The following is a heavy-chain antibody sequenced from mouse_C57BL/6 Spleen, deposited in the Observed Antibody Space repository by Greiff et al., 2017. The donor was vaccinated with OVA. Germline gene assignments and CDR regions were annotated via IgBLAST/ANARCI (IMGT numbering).Heavy chain of an antibody. D-gene: IGHD1-1*01. V-gene: IGHV1-7*01. J-gene: IGHJ2*01. CDR3: ARSESIYYGSRNYFDY. CDR2: INPSSGYT. CDR1: GYTFTSYW. Sequence: QVHVKQSGAELAKPGASVKLSCKASGYTFTSYWMHWVKQRPGQGLEWIGYINPSSGYTKYNQKFKDKATLTADKSSSTAYMQLSSLTYEDSAVYYCARSESIYYGSRNYFDYWGQGTTLTVSS.